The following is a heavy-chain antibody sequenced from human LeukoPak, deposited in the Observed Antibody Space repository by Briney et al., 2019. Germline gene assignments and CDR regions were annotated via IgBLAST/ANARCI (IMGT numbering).Heavy chain of an antibody. CDR1: GFTFDDYA. Sequence: GRSLRLSCAASGFTFDDYAMHWDRQAPGKGLEWVSGISWKSGSIGYADSVKGRFTISRDNVKNSLYLQMNSLRAEDTALYYCAKAGYHYGVGAFDIWGQGTMVPVSS. J-gene: IGHJ3*02. CDR2: ISWKSGSI. CDR3: AKAGYHYGVGAFDI. V-gene: IGHV3-9*01. D-gene: IGHD3-22*01.